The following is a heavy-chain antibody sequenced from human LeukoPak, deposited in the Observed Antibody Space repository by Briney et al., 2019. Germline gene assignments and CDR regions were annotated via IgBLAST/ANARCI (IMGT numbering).Heavy chain of an antibody. J-gene: IGHJ6*03. V-gene: IGHV4-34*01. CDR2: INHSGST. CDR1: GGSFSGYY. D-gene: IGHD1-14*01. CDR3: ARDRKYYYHMDV. Sequence: SETLSLTCAVYGGSFSGYYWSWIRQPPGKGLEWIGEINHSGSTNYNPSLKSRVTISVDTSKNQFSLRLSSLTAVDTAVYYCARDRKYYYHMDVWGKGTTVTVSS.